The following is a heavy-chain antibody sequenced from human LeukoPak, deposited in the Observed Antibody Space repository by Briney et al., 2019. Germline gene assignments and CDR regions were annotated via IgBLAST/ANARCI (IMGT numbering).Heavy chain of an antibody. CDR2: INHSGST. V-gene: IGHV4-34*01. D-gene: IGHD6-19*01. J-gene: IGHJ4*02. CDR3: WRTRIAVAGTPFDY. CDR1: GGSISSYY. Sequence: KSSETLTLTCTVSGGSISSYYLSWIRQPPGKGLEWIGEINHSGSTNYNAFLKRRVTISVDTSKNQFSLMLSSGTAADTPVYYCWRTRIAVAGTPFDYWGQGTLVTVSS.